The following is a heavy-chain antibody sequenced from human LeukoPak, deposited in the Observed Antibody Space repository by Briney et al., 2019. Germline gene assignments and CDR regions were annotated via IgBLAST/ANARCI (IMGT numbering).Heavy chain of an antibody. CDR1: GFTFSSYS. CDR2: ISSSSSYI. V-gene: IGHV3-21*01. J-gene: IGHJ6*02. CDR3: AREYCGGDCYEEESIYYYYGMDV. Sequence: GGSLRLSCAASGFTFSSYSMNWVRQAPGKGLEWVSSISSSSSYIYYADSVKGRFTISRDNAKDSLYLQMNSLRAEDTAVYYCAREYCGGDCYEEESIYYYYGMDVWGQGTTVTVSS. D-gene: IGHD2-21*02.